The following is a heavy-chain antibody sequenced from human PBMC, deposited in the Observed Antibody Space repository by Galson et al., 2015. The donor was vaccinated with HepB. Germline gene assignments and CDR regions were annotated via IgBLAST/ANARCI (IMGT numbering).Heavy chain of an antibody. J-gene: IGHJ4*02. CDR2: ISDSGTTT. CDR1: GFPFSDNF. Sequence: SLRLSCAASGFPFSDNFMTWIRQAPGKGLEWLSYISDSGTTTFYADSVMGRFTISRDNARNMVFLQMNSLRAEDTAIYYCTRVQTGNYGRFDSWGQGTLVTVSS. CDR3: TRVQTGNYGRFDS. V-gene: IGHV3-11*04. D-gene: IGHD4-17*01.